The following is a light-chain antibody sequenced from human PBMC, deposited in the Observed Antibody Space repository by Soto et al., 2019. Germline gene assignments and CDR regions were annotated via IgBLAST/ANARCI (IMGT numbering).Light chain of an antibody. CDR3: QQYGSSPRT. J-gene: IGKJ1*01. CDR1: QSVDSTY. Sequence: EIVLTQSPGTLSLSPGERATLSFRASQSVDSTYLAWYQQKPDQSPRLLIYATSTRATGIPDRFSGSGSGTDFTLAISRLEPEDFAVYYCQQYGSSPRTFGQGTKVDIK. V-gene: IGKV3-20*01. CDR2: ATS.